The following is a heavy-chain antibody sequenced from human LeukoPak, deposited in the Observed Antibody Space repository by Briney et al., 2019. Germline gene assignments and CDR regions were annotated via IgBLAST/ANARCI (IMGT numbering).Heavy chain of an antibody. CDR2: ISSSSSYI. CDR1: GFTFSSYS. Sequence: GGSLRLSCAASGFTFSSYSMNWVRQAPGKGLEWVSSISSSSSYIYYADSVKGRFTISRDNSKNTLYLQMNSLRAEDTAVYYCARDDSSSSFGIDYWGQGTLVTVPS. J-gene: IGHJ4*02. CDR3: ARDDSSSSFGIDY. V-gene: IGHV3-21*01. D-gene: IGHD6-6*01.